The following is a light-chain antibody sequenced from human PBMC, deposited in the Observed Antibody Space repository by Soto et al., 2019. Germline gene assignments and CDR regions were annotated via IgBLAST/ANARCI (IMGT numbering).Light chain of an antibody. J-gene: IGLJ1*01. Sequence: QSALTQPASVSGSPGQSITISCTGTSSDVGGYNYVSWYQQHPGKAPKLMIYDVSSRPSGVSNRFSDSKSGNTASLTISGLQAEDEADYYCSSYTSSSTEVFGTGTKVTVL. CDR2: DVS. CDR1: SSDVGGYNY. V-gene: IGLV2-14*01. CDR3: SSYTSSSTEV.